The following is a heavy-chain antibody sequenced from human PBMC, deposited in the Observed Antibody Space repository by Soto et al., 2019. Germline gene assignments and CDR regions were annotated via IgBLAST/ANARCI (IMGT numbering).Heavy chain of an antibody. CDR3: ARDDYEGTYGMDV. J-gene: IGHJ6*02. Sequence: SETLSLTCTVSGGSISSYYWSWIRQPPGKGLEWIGYIYYSGSTNYNPSLKSRVTISVDTSKNQFSLKLSSVTAADTAVYYCARDDYEGTYGMDVWGQGTTVTVSS. D-gene: IGHD3-22*01. V-gene: IGHV4-59*01. CDR2: IYYSGST. CDR1: GGSISSYY.